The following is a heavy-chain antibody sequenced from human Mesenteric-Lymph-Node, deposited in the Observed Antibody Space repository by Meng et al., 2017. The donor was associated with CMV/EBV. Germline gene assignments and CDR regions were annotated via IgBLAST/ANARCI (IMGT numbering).Heavy chain of an antibody. V-gene: IGHV3-21*01. CDR1: GFDFSVHS. CDR3: ATHDYGNYEGTDY. CDR2: IGSTGGFI. J-gene: IGHJ4*02. Sequence: GESLKISCAASGFDFSVHSINWVRQAPGKGLEWVSSIGSTGGFIYYADSVKGRFTISRDNAKNSLFLQMNSLRAEDTAVYYCATHDYGNYEGTDYWGRGTLVTVSS. D-gene: IGHD4-11*01.